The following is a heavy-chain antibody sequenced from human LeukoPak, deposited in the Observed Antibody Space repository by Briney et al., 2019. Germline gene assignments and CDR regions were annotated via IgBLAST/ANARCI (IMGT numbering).Heavy chain of an antibody. V-gene: IGHV3-23*01. CDR3: AKRWVFFDY. CDR1: GFTFSTYN. J-gene: IGHJ4*02. D-gene: IGHD5-24*01. CDR2: ISGSGGST. Sequence: GGSLRLSCAASGFTFSTYNMNWVRQAPGKGLEWVSAISGSGGSTYYADSVKGRFTISRDNSKNTLYLQMNSLRAEDTAVYYCAKRWVFFDYWGQGTLVTVSS.